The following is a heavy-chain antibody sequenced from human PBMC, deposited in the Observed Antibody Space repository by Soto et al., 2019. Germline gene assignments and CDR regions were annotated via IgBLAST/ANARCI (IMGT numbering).Heavy chain of an antibody. Sequence: GGSLRLSCTASGFTFSSYGMGWVRQAPGKGLQWVSTIRGDGGQTHYTDSVKGRFSISRDNSKNTVSLLMDSLIAEDTAMYFCARDVGLDSDDFFVYWGQGTQVTVSS. CDR1: GFTFSSYG. CDR2: IRGDGGQT. J-gene: IGHJ4*02. D-gene: IGHD3-9*01. CDR3: ARDVGLDSDDFFVY. V-gene: IGHV3-23*01.